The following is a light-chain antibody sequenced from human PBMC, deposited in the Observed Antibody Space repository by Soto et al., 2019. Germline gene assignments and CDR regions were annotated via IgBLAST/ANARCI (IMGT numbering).Light chain of an antibody. Sequence: EIVLTQSPATLSLSPGERATLSCRASQTVGSYLAWFRQTPGQAPRLLIYDASNRATGIPARFSGSGSGTDFTLTISSLEPEDFAVYYCQQRSNWPPRTFGQGTKVDIK. CDR1: QTVGSY. J-gene: IGKJ1*01. CDR2: DAS. V-gene: IGKV3-11*01. CDR3: QQRSNWPPRT.